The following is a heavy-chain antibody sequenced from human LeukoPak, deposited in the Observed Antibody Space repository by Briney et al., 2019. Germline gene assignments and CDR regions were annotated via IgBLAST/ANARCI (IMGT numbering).Heavy chain of an antibody. CDR1: GFTFSSYA. CDR3: ARGNYDILTAVGY. J-gene: IGHJ4*02. D-gene: IGHD3-9*01. CDR2: ISYDGSNK. Sequence: PGGSLRLSCAASGFTFSSYAMHWVRQAPGKGLEWVAVISYDGSNKYYADSVKGRFTISRDNSKNTLYLQMNSLRAEDTAVYYCARGNYDILTAVGYWGQGTLVTVSS. V-gene: IGHV3-30-3*01.